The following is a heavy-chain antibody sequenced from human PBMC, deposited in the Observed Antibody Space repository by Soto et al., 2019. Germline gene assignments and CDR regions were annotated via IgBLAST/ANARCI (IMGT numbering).Heavy chain of an antibody. Sequence: PGRSLRLSCAASGFTFSSYGMHWVRQAPGKGLEWVAVISYDGSNKYYADSVKGRFTISRDNSKNTLYLQMNSLRAEDTAVYYCAKDGHYYDSSGYYPDFDYWGQGT. V-gene: IGHV3-30*18. CDR2: ISYDGSNK. CDR1: GFTFSSYG. D-gene: IGHD3-22*01. CDR3: AKDGHYYDSSGYYPDFDY. J-gene: IGHJ4*02.